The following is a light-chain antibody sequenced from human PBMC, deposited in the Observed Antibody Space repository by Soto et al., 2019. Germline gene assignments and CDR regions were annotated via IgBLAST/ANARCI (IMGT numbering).Light chain of an antibody. Sequence: EIVMTHSPATLSVSPWETATLSCRASQTISSNLAWYQQKPGQTPRLLIYGASTRATDIPARFSGSESGTEFTLTIGSLQSEDFAVYYCQQYNNWPWTFGQGTKVDIK. CDR2: GAS. J-gene: IGKJ1*01. CDR3: QQYNNWPWT. CDR1: QTISSN. V-gene: IGKV3-15*01.